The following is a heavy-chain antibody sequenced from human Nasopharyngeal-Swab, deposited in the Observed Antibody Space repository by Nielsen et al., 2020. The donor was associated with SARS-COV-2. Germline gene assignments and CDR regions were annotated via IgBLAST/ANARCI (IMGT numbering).Heavy chain of an antibody. V-gene: IGHV5-10-1*01. J-gene: IGHJ6*02. Sequence: GGSLRLSCKGSGCSFTSYWISWVRQMPGKGLEWMGRIDPSDSYTNYSPSFQGHVTISADKSISTAYLQWSSLKASDTAMYYCARRDCSSTSCSHYYYYGMDVWGQGTTVTVSS. D-gene: IGHD2-2*01. CDR3: ARRDCSSTSCSHYYYYGMDV. CDR1: GCSFTSYW. CDR2: IDPSDSYT.